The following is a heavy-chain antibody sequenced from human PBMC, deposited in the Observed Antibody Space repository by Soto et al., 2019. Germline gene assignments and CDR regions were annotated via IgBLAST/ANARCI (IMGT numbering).Heavy chain of an antibody. J-gene: IGHJ5*02. Sequence: SGPTLVNPTETLTLTCTVSGFSLSNARMGVIWFRQPPGETLEWLALIHWNDDKRYSPYLKSRLTITKDTSKNQVVLTLTNLDPLDTGTYFCAHTKDSSGFLTSWGQGILVTVSS. CDR2: IHWNDDK. CDR1: GFSLSNARMG. V-gene: IGHV2-5*01. D-gene: IGHD3-22*01. CDR3: AHTKDSSGFLTS.